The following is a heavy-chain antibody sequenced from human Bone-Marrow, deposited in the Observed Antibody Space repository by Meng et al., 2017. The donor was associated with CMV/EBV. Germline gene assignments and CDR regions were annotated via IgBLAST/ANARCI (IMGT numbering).Heavy chain of an antibody. J-gene: IGHJ5*02. CDR3: ARYLQLVRWFDP. CDR2: IYYSGST. Sequence: TVSGGSVSSGSYYWSWIRQHTGKGLGWIGYIYYSGSTNYNPSLKSRVTISVDTSKNQFSLKLSSVTAADTAVYYCARYLQLVRWFDPWGQGTLVTVSS. D-gene: IGHD6-6*01. V-gene: IGHV4-61*01. CDR1: GGSVSSGSYY.